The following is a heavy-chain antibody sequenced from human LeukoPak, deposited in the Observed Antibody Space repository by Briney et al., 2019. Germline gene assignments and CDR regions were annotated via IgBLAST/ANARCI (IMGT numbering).Heavy chain of an antibody. CDR1: GFTFGSQN. CDR2: ISTSGDST. J-gene: IGHJ4*02. Sequence: GGSLRLSCAASGFTFGSQNMNWARQAPGKGLEWVAYISTSGDSTKYADSVEGRFTISRDNAENSLYLLTNSLRVEDTAVYYCVKNGWLDYWGQGILVTVSS. D-gene: IGHD6-19*01. CDR3: VKNGWLDY. V-gene: IGHV3-21*06.